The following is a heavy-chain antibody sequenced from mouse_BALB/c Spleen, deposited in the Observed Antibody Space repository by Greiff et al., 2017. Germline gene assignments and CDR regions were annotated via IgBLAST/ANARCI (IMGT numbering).Heavy chain of an antibody. CDR3: ARGSPFAY. J-gene: IGHJ3*01. CDR1: GFSLSTSGMG. Sequence: QVTLKVSGPGILQPSQTLSLTCSFSGFSLSTSGMGVSWIRQPSGKGLEWLAHIYWDDDKRYNPSLKSRLTISKDTSSNQVFLKITSVDTADTATYYCARGSPFAYWGQGTLVTVSA. CDR2: IYWDDDK. V-gene: IGHV8-12*01.